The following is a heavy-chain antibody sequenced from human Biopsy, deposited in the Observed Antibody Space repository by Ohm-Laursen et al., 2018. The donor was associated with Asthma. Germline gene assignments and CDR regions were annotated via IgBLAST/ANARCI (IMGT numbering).Heavy chain of an antibody. CDR2: INSVFGTT. D-gene: IGHD2-2*01. Sequence: GASEKASCKSLGGTLNTYVIGWVRQAPGQGLEWMGGINSVFGTTTYPQKFQDRVTITADDSTSTVYMELSSLRSEDTAVYYCARKAGSCISRTCYSLDFWGQGTLVTVSS. J-gene: IGHJ4*02. CDR3: ARKAGSCISRTCYSLDF. V-gene: IGHV1-69*13. CDR1: GGTLNTYV.